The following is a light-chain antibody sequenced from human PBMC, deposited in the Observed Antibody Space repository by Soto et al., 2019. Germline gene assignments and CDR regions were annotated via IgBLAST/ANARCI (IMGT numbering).Light chain of an antibody. V-gene: IGKV1D-13*01. CDR2: DAS. Sequence: AIQLIQSPSSLSASVGDRVTITCRASQGISGALAWYQQKPGKAPKLLIYDASSLESGVPSRFSGSGSGTDFTLTISSLQPEDFATYYCQQFNNYPTFGQGTRLEIK. J-gene: IGKJ5*01. CDR1: QGISGA. CDR3: QQFNNYPT.